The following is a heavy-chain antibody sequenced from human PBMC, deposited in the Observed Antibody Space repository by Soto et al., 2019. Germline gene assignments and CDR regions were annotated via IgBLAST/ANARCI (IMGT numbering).Heavy chain of an antibody. CDR2: ISYDGSNK. V-gene: IGHV3-30*18. D-gene: IGHD3-22*01. Sequence: GGSLRLSCAASGFTFSSYGMHWVRQAPGKGLEWVAVISYDGSNKYYADSVKGRFTISRDNSKNTLYLQMNSLRAEDTAVYYCANDDSTVIVVALPFDIWGQGTMVTVSS. CDR1: GFTFSSYG. J-gene: IGHJ3*02. CDR3: ANDDSTVIVVALPFDI.